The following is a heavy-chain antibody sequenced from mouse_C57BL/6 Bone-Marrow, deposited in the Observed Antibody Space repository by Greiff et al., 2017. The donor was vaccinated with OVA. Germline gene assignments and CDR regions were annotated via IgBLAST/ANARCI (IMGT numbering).Heavy chain of an antibody. D-gene: IGHD3-2*01. CDR1: GYTFTSYG. J-gene: IGHJ2*02. Sequence: QVQLQQSGAELVRPGASVKLSCKASGYTFTSYGMRWVKQRTGQGLEWIGEIDPRGGNTYYNEKFKGKATLTADKSSSTAYMQLRSLTSEDSAVFVCACPRHHWLGPLFDYWGQGTSLTVSS. V-gene: IGHV1-81*01. CDR3: ACPRHHWLGPLFDY. CDR2: IDPRGGNT.